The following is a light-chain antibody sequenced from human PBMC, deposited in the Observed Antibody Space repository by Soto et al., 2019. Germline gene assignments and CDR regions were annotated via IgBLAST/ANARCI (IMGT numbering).Light chain of an antibody. V-gene: IGKV1-5*01. Sequence: DIQMTQSPSTLSASVGDRVTITCRASQSVSSWLAWYQQKPGQAPRLLIYDASTLESGVPSRFSGSGSGTEFNLTISRLQPDDFATYYCQEYVSYYPRTFGKGTQV. J-gene: IGKJ1*01. CDR3: QEYVSYYPRT. CDR2: DAS. CDR1: QSVSSW.